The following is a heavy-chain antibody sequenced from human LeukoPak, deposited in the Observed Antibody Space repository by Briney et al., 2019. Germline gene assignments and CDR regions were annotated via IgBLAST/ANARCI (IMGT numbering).Heavy chain of an antibody. J-gene: IGHJ4*02. CDR3: ARSEDSSGYKLR. Sequence: SETLSLTCAVYGGSFSGYYWSWIRQPPGKGLEWIGSIYHSGSTYYNPSLKSRVTISVDTSKNQFSLKLSSVTAADTAVYYCARSEDSSGYKLRWGQGTLVTVSS. CDR2: IYHSGST. D-gene: IGHD3-22*01. CDR1: GGSFSGYY. V-gene: IGHV4-34*01.